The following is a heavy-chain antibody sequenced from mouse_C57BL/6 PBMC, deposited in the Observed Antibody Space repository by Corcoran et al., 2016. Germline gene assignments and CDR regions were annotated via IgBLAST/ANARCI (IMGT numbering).Heavy chain of an antibody. D-gene: IGHD2-1*01. CDR3: ARLLGYLDV. Sequence: VQLQQAGPELEEPGASVKISCKVSGYTFNDYYMNWVKQSQGKNLEGIGDINPNNGGTSYNQKFKGKATLTVDKSSSTAYIELRSLTSEDSAVYYCARLLGYLDVWGTWTTVTVTS. J-gene: IGHJ1*03. V-gene: IGHV1-26*01. CDR2: INPNNGGT. CDR1: GYTFNDYY.